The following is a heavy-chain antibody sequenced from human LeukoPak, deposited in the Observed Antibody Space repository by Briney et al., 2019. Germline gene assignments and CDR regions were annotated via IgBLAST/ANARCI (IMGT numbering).Heavy chain of an antibody. D-gene: IGHD4-17*01. CDR1: GGSISNYY. CDR3: ARGANFGDSGLDAFDI. Sequence: PSETLSLTCTVSGGSISNYYWSWIRQPPGKGLEWIGYIYYSGISNYSPSLYSRVTMSVDTSKNQFSLNLNSVTAADTAVYYCARGANFGDSGLDAFDIWGQGTMVTVSS. V-gene: IGHV4-59*01. J-gene: IGHJ3*02. CDR2: IYYSGIS.